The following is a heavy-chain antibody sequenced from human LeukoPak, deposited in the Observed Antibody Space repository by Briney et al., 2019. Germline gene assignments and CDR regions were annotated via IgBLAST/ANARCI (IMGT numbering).Heavy chain of an antibody. V-gene: IGHV4-34*01. J-gene: IGHJ4*02. CDR1: GGSFSGYY. CDR3: ARGQYVVGPSSGYYRH. Sequence: SETLSLTCAVYGGSFSGYYWSWIRQPPGKGLEWIGEINHSGSTNYNLSLKSRVTISVDTSKNQFSLKLSSVTAADTAVYYCARGQYVVGPSSGYYRHWGQGTLVTVSS. CDR2: INHSGST. D-gene: IGHD3-3*01.